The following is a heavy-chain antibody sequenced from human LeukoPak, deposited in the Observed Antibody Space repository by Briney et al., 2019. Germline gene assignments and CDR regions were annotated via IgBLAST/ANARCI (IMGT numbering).Heavy chain of an antibody. V-gene: IGHV3-7*01. CDR3: ATAARGDVAGGSH. D-gene: IGHD6-19*01. CDR2: IKYDGSEK. J-gene: IGHJ4*02. CDR1: GFTFTTYW. Sequence: PGGSLRLSCAASGFTFTTYWMSWVRQPPGKGLEWVANIKYDGSEKYYVDSVKGRFTISRDNAKNSLYLQMNSLRAEDMSLYYCATAARGDVAGGSHWGQGTPVTVSS.